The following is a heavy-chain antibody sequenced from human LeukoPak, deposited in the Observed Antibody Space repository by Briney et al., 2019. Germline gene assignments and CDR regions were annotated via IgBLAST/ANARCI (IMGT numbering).Heavy chain of an antibody. V-gene: IGHV3-33*01. CDR2: IWYDGTNK. CDR3: ARDRYEYSSSWKSYYYGMDV. D-gene: IGHD6-13*01. J-gene: IGHJ6*02. CDR1: GFTFSSYA. Sequence: GGSLRLSCAASGFTFSSYAMHWVRQAPGRGLEWVAVIWYDGTNKYYADSVKGRFTISRDNSKNTLYLQMNSLRAEDTAVYYCARDRYEYSSSWKSYYYGMDVWGQGTTVTVSS.